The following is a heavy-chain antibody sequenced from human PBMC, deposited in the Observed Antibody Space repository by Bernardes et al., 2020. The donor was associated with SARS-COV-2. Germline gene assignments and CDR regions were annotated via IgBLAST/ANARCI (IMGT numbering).Heavy chain of an antibody. V-gene: IGHV3-30-3*01. Sequence: SLRLSCAASGFTFSSYAMHWVRQAPGKGLEWVAVISYDGSNKYYADSVKGRFTISRDNSKNTLYLQMNSLRAEDTAVYYCARWASSSWYEGYYYYYGMDVWGQGTTVTVSS. CDR1: GFTFSSYA. CDR2: ISYDGSNK. D-gene: IGHD6-13*01. J-gene: IGHJ6*02. CDR3: ARWASSSWYEGYYYYYGMDV.